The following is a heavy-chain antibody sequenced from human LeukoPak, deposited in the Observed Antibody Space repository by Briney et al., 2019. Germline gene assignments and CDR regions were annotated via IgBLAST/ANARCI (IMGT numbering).Heavy chain of an antibody. Sequence: RAGGSLRLSCAASGFTFSSYGMHWVRQAPGKGLEWVAVISYGGSNKYYADSVKGRFTISRDNSKNTLYLQMNSLRAEDTAVYYCAKESKPYSSSWLLFDYWGQGTLVTVSS. V-gene: IGHV3-30*18. J-gene: IGHJ4*02. CDR3: AKESKPYSSSWLLFDY. D-gene: IGHD6-13*01. CDR2: ISYGGSNK. CDR1: GFTFSSYG.